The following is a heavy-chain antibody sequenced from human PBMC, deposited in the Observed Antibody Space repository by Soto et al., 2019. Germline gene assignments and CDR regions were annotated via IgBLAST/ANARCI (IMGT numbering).Heavy chain of an antibody. Sequence: LRLSCAASGFTFSSYEMDWIRLAPGRGPEWVSFVSSEGSRTWYTASVKGRFTISRDNAKNSLYLQMNNLGAEDTAVYYCVKEKSEMYSGYDAFDVWGQGTMVTVSS. V-gene: IGHV3-48*03. J-gene: IGHJ3*01. CDR2: VSSEGSRT. CDR1: GFTFSSYE. CDR3: VKEKSEMYSGYDAFDV. D-gene: IGHD5-12*01.